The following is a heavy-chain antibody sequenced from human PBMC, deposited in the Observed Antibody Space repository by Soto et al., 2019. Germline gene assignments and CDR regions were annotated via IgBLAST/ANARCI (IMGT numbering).Heavy chain of an antibody. Sequence: SVKVSCKASGGTFSSYAISWVRQAPGQGLEWMGGIIPIFGTANYAQKFQGRVTITADESTSTAYMELSSLRSEDTAVYYCARGHVDTAMVTDAFDIWGQGTMVTVSS. D-gene: IGHD5-18*01. CDR2: IIPIFGTA. V-gene: IGHV1-69*13. J-gene: IGHJ3*02. CDR1: GGTFSSYA. CDR3: ARGHVDTAMVTDAFDI.